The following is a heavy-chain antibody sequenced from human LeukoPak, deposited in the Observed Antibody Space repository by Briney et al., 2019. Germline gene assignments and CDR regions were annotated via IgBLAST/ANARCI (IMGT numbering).Heavy chain of an antibody. CDR3: ASCVAVPGLPDY. D-gene: IGHD6-19*01. J-gene: IGHJ4*02. Sequence: PGGSLRLSCAASGFTFSSYEMNWVRQAPGKGLVWVSRINSDGSDTSYADSVQGRFTISRDNAKNTLYLQMNSLRAEDTAVYYCASCVAVPGLPDYWGQGTLVTVSS. V-gene: IGHV3-74*01. CDR2: INSDGSDT. CDR1: GFTFSSYE.